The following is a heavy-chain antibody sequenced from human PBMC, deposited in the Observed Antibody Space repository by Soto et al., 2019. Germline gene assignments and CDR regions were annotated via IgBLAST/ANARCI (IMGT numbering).Heavy chain of an antibody. Sequence: ASVKVSCKASGYTFTSYGISWVLQAPGQGLEWMGWISAYNGNTNYAQKLQGRVTMTTDTSTSTAYMELRSLRSDDTAVYYCARDGPFLATYDILTGVDYWGQGTLVTVSS. J-gene: IGHJ4*02. D-gene: IGHD3-9*01. V-gene: IGHV1-18*01. CDR3: ARDGPFLATYDILTGVDY. CDR1: GYTFTSYG. CDR2: ISAYNGNT.